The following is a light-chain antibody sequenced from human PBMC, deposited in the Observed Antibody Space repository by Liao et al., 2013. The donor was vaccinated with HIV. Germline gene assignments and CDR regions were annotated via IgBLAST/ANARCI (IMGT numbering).Light chain of an antibody. Sequence: SYELTQPPSVSVSPGQTASITCSGDKLGDEYASWYQQKPGQSPVLVIYQDRKRPSGIPERFAGSNSGNTATLTISGTQAMDEADYYCQAWDRTTSYGFGTGTKVTVL. V-gene: IGLV3-1*01. CDR3: QAWDRTTSYG. CDR2: QDR. CDR1: KLGDEY. J-gene: IGLJ1*01.